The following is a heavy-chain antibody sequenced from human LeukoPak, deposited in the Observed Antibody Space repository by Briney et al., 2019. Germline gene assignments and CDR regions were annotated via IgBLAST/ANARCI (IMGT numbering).Heavy chain of an antibody. CDR3: ARDSGVRLMFAFDI. CDR1: GYTFTGYY. CDR2: INPNSGGT. Sequence: ASVKVSCKASGYTFTGYYMHWVRQAPGQGLEWMGWINPNSGGTNYAQKFQGRVTMTRDTSISTAYMELSRLRSDDTAVYYCARDSGVRLMFAFDIWGQGTMVTVSS. V-gene: IGHV1-2*02. D-gene: IGHD3-10*01. J-gene: IGHJ3*02.